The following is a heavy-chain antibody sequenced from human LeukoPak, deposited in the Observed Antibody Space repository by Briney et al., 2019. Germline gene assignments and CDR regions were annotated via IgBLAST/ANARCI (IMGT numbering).Heavy chain of an antibody. Sequence: GESLRLSCAASGFTFSSYAMSWVRQAPGKGLEWVSGISGSGGSTYYADSVKGRFTISRDNAKNTLYLQMNSLRAEDTAVYSCARVGVPQYAFDIWGQGTWVTVSS. CDR1: GFTFSSYA. J-gene: IGHJ3*02. D-gene: IGHD2-2*01. V-gene: IGHV3-23*01. CDR2: ISGSGGST. CDR3: ARVGVPQYAFDI.